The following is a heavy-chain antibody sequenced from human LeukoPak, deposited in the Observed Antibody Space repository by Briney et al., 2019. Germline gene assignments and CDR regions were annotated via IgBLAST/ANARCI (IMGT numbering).Heavy chain of an antibody. CDR1: GFTFSSYS. Sequence: GGSLRLSCAASGFTFSSYSMNWVRQAPGKGLEWVSSISSSSYIYYADSVKGRFTISRDNAKNSLYLQMNSLRAEDTAVYYCARFYYYDTRAFDYWGQGTLVTVSS. CDR2: ISSSSYI. CDR3: ARFYYYDTRAFDY. J-gene: IGHJ4*02. V-gene: IGHV3-21*01. D-gene: IGHD3-22*01.